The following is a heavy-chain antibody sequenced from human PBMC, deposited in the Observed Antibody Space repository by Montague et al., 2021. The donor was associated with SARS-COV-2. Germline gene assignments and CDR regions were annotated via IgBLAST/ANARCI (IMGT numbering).Heavy chain of an antibody. Sequence: TLSLTCTVSGGSISSGSYYWSWIRQPAGKGLEWIGRIYTSGSTNYNPSLKSRVTISVDTSKNQFSLKLSSVTAADTAVYFCARLSGYNPFDAFDLWGPGTMVTVSS. CDR3: ARLSGYNPFDAFDL. J-gene: IGHJ3*01. V-gene: IGHV4-61*02. CDR2: IYTSGST. D-gene: IGHD5-24*01. CDR1: GGSISSGSYY.